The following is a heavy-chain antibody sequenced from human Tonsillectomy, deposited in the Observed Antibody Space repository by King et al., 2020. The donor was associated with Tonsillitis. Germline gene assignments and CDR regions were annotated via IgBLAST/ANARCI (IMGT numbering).Heavy chain of an antibody. J-gene: IGHJ4*02. V-gene: IGHV4-30-4*07. CDR3: ARTYGSGSYYDDY. Sequence: QLQESGPGLVKPSQTLSLTCAVSGGSISSGGYSWSWIRQPPGKGLEWIGYIYYSGSTYYNPSLKSRVTISVDTSKNQFSLKLRSVTAADTAVYYCARTYGSGSYYDDYWGQGTLVTVSS. CDR1: GGSISSGGYS. CDR2: IYYSGST. D-gene: IGHD3-10*01.